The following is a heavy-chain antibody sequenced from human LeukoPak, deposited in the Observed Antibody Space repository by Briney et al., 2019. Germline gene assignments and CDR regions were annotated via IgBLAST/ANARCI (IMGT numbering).Heavy chain of an antibody. Sequence: GGSLRLSCSASGFTFSDYDMNWIRQAPGKGLEWVSYIRNSGTTIYDADSVKGRFTTSRDNAKNSLYLQMNSLGAEDTAVYYCAREGRGYYGDFDYWGQGTLVTVSS. CDR2: IRNSGTTI. CDR1: GFTFSDYD. CDR3: AREGRGYYGDFDY. V-gene: IGHV3-11*01. J-gene: IGHJ4*02. D-gene: IGHD3-22*01.